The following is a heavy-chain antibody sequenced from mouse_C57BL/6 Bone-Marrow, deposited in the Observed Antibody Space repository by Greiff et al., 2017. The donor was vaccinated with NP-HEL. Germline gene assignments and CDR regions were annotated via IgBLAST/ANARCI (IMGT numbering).Heavy chain of an antibody. V-gene: IGHV1-54*01. CDR1: GYAFTNYL. J-gene: IGHJ1*03. CDR2: INPGSGGT. D-gene: IGHD2-4*01. CDR3: ARRRLRRPYWYCDV. Sequence: QVQLKESGAELVRPGTSVKVSCKASGYAFTNYLIEWVKQRPGQGLEWIGVINPGSGGTNYNEKFKGTATLTADKSSRTAYMQLSSLTSEDSAVYVCARRRLRRPYWYCDVWGTGNTVTGSS.